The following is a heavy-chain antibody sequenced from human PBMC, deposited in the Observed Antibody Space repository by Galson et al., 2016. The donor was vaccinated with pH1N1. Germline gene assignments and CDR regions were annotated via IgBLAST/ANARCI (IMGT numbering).Heavy chain of an antibody. CDR2: ISGSDTTI. V-gene: IGHV3-11*01. J-gene: IGHJ4*02. D-gene: IGHD3-9*01. Sequence: SLRLSCAASGFPFSHYYMGWIRQAPGKGLEWISYISGSDTTIYYADSVRGRFTIPRHNAQNSLYLQMNSLRAEDTAVYYCARVWAVRYFDWLSSRPSRFDYWGQGTLVAVSS. CDR1: GFPFSHYY. CDR3: ARVWAVRYFDWLSSRPSRFDY.